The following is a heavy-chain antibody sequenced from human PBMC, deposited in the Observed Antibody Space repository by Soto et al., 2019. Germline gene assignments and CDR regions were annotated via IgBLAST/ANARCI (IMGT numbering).Heavy chain of an antibody. D-gene: IGHD1-26*01. J-gene: IGHJ3*01. CDR2: IIPLLRIA. CDR3: AREPPALKWDAYDV. Sequence: QVQLVQSGAEVKKPGSSVNVSCKASGGTFSSYTISWVRQAPGQGLEWVGRIIPLLRIANYAQKFQGRVTITADRSSGTAYMDLSSLRSDDTAVYYCAREPPALKWDAYDVWGQGTMVIVSS. CDR1: GGTFSSYT. V-gene: IGHV1-69*08.